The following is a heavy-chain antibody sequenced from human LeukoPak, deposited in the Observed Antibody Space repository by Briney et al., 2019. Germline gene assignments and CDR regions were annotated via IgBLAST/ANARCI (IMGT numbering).Heavy chain of an antibody. J-gene: IGHJ4*02. Sequence: GGSLRLSCAASGFTFSSYSMNWVRQAPGKGLEWVSSISSSSSYIYYADSVKGRFTISRDNAKNSLYLQMNSLRAEDTAVYYCVKDWRDESNCGGDCLQYWGQGTLVTVSS. V-gene: IGHV3-21*04. CDR3: VKDWRDESNCGGDCLQY. CDR1: GFTFSSYS. D-gene: IGHD2-21*02. CDR2: ISSSSSYI.